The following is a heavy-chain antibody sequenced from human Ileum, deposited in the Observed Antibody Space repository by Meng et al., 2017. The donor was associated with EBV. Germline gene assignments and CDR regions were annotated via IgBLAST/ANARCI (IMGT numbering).Heavy chain of an antibody. CDR2: TSHSGST. Sequence: QGRLKGAGPGLVKPPEPLSLPCAVSGGSISRSDWWSWVRQPPGKGLEWIGETSHSGSTNYSPSLKSRVTISLDKSKNQLSLKLNSVTAADTAVYYCASSDYYRSDYWGQGTLVTVSS. CDR3: ASSDYYRSDY. J-gene: IGHJ4*02. D-gene: IGHD3-22*01. V-gene: IGHV4-4*03. CDR1: GGSISRSDW.